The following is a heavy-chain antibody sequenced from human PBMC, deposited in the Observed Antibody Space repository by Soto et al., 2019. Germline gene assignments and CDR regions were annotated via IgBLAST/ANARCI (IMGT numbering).Heavy chain of an antibody. CDR3: ATDGGFDYGFWYFDL. CDR2: TSYDGSTK. CDR1: GFTFNRYT. V-gene: IGHV3-30-3*01. D-gene: IGHD4-17*01. Sequence: VQLVESGGGVVQPGRSLRLSCAASGFTFNRYTMHWVRQAPGKGLEWVAVTSYDGSTKYYADSVKGRFTISRDNDKNTLFLQMNSLRAEDTAVYYCATDGGFDYGFWYFDLWGRGTLVTVSS. J-gene: IGHJ2*01.